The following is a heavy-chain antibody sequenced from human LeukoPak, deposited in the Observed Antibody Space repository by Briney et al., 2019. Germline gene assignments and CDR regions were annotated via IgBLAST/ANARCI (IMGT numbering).Heavy chain of an antibody. CDR3: ARVFYDILPGYYNWFDP. CDR1: GGTFSSYA. J-gene: IGHJ5*02. V-gene: IGHV1-69*01. D-gene: IGHD3-9*01. CDR2: IIPIFGTA. Sequence: SVKVSCKASGGTFSSYAISWVRQAPGQGLEWMGGIIPIFGTANYAQKFQGRVTITADESTSTAYMELSSLRSEDTAVYYCARVFYDILPGYYNWFDPWGQGTLVTVSS.